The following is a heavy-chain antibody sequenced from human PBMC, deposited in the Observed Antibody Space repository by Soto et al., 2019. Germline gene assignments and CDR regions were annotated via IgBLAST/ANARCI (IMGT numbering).Heavy chain of an antibody. Sequence: ASVKVSCKASGYTFTSYYMHWVRQAPGQGLEWMGIINPSGGSTSYAQKFQGRVTMTRDTSTSTVYMELSSLRSEDTAVYYCARVTKSSGWSAPFDYWGQGTLVTVSS. V-gene: IGHV1-46*01. J-gene: IGHJ4*02. CDR3: ARVTKSSGWSAPFDY. CDR2: INPSGGST. D-gene: IGHD6-19*01. CDR1: GYTFTSYY.